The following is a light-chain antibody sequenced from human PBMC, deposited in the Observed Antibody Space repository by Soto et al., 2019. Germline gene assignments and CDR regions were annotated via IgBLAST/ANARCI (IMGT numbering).Light chain of an antibody. J-gene: IGLJ1*01. CDR3: SSYTGGTTLYV. CDR1: SSDVGTYNY. CDR2: EVS. Sequence: QSALTQPASVSGSPGQSITISCTGTSSDVGTYNYVSWYQQHPGKAPKLMICEVSNRPSGVSNRFSGSKSGNTASLTISGLQAEDEADYYCSSYTGGTTLYVFGTGTKVTVL. V-gene: IGLV2-14*01.